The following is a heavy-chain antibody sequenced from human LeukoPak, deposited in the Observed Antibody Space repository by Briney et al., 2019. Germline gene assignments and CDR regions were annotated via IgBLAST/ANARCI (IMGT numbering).Heavy chain of an antibody. CDR2: INPNSGDT. CDR3: AREGYSSSYYYMDV. Sequence: WASVKVSCKASGYIFTGYYMHWVRQAPGQGLEWMGWINPNSGDTNYAQKFQGRVTMTRDTSISTAYMELSSLRSEDTAVYYCAREGYSSSYYYMDVWGKGTTVTVSS. CDR1: GYIFTGYY. D-gene: IGHD6-6*01. J-gene: IGHJ6*03. V-gene: IGHV1-2*02.